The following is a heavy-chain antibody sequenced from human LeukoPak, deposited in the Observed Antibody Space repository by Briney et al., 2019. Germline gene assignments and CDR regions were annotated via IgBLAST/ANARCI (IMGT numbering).Heavy chain of an antibody. J-gene: IGHJ4*02. Sequence: GGSLRLSCAASGFTFSSYAMHWVRQAPGKGLEYVSAISSNGGNTYYANSVKGRFTISRDNSKNTLYLQMGSLRAEDMAVYYCARKWLDHYFDYWGQGTLVTVSS. CDR1: GFTFSSYA. V-gene: IGHV3-64*01. D-gene: IGHD6-19*01. CDR3: ARKWLDHYFDY. CDR2: ISSNGGNT.